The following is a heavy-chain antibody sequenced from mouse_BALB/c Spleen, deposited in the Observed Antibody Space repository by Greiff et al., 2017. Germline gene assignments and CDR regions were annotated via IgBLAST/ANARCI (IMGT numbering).Heavy chain of an antibody. V-gene: IGHV5-17*02. D-gene: IGHD4-1*01. CDR1: GFTFSSFG. Sequence: DVKLMESGGGLVQPGGSRKLSCAASGFTFSSFGMHWVRQAPEKGLEWVAYISSGSSTIYHADTVKGRFTISRDNPKNTLFLQMTSLRSEDTAMYYCARGSNWDYFDYWGQGTTLTVSS. J-gene: IGHJ2*01. CDR2: ISSGSSTI. CDR3: ARGSNWDYFDY.